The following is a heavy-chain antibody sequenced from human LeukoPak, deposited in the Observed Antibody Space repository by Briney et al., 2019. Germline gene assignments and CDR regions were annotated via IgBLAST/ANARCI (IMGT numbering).Heavy chain of an antibody. D-gene: IGHD3-10*01. CDR3: ARGRVSSDYGSVWFDP. CDR2: IYYTGST. CDR1: GVSINSYY. Sequence: PSETLSLTCTVSGVSINSYYWSWIRQAPGKELEWIGYIYYTGSTNYNPSLKSRVTISVDKSKNQFSLKLTSVTAADTAVYYCARGRVSSDYGSVWFDPWGQGSLVTVSS. V-gene: IGHV4-59*12. J-gene: IGHJ5*02.